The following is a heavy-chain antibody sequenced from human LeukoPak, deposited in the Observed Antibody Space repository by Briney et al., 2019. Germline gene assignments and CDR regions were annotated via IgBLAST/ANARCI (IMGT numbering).Heavy chain of an antibody. V-gene: IGHV3-21*01. J-gene: IGHJ4*02. CDR2: INNVGSHI. CDR3: ARDPTHYLRYGYFDY. D-gene: IGHD3-9*01. Sequence: GESLRLSCAASGFTFSTSAMNWVRQAPGKGLEWVSSINNVGSHIYYADSVRGRFIISRDNAKNSFFLQMSNLRAEDTAVYYCARDPTHYLRYGYFDYWGQGILVTVSS. CDR1: GFTFSTSA.